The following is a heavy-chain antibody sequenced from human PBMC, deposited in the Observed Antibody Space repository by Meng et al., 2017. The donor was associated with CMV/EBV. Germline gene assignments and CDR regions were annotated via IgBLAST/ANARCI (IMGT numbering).Heavy chain of an antibody. J-gene: IGHJ5*02. Sequence: VSGGSVSSGSYYWSWIRQPPGKGLEWIGYIYYSGSTNYNPSLKSRVTISVDTSKNQFSLKLSSVTAADTAVYYCARLYYDFWSGYDRWGQGTLVTVSS. CDR1: GGSVSSGSYY. CDR3: ARLYYDFWSGYDR. CDR2: IYYSGST. D-gene: IGHD3-3*01. V-gene: IGHV4-61*01.